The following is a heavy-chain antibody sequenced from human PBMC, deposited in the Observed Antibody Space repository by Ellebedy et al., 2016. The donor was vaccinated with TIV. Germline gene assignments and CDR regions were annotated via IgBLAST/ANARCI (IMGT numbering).Heavy chain of an antibody. V-gene: IGHV4-31*03. CDR1: GGSIGRGGHY. Sequence: SETLSLTCSVSGGSIGRGGHYWTWIRQHPGKGLEWIGYIYYTGSAYYNSSLKSRVTISVDTSKNQFSLKLSSVTAADTAVYYCAALRWLAPAWYFDLWGRGTLVTVSS. CDR3: AALRWLAPAWYFDL. J-gene: IGHJ2*01. CDR2: IYYTGSA. D-gene: IGHD6-19*01.